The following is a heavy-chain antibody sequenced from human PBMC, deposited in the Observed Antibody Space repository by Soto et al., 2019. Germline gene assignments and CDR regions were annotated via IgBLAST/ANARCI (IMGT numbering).Heavy chain of an antibody. CDR1: GYTFTSYG. V-gene: IGHV1-18*01. Sequence: QVQLVQSGAEVKKPGASVKVSCKASGYTFTSYGISWVRQAPGQGLEWMGWISAYNGNTNYAQKLQGRVTMTTDTFTSTAYMELRSLRSDDTAVYYCARDLALFIAAAGPQGDYWGQGTLVTVSS. CDR3: ARDLALFIAAAGPQGDY. CDR2: ISAYNGNT. J-gene: IGHJ4*02. D-gene: IGHD6-13*01.